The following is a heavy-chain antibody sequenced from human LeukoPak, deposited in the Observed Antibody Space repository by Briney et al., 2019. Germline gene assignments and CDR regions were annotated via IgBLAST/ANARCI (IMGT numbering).Heavy chain of an antibody. Sequence: GGSLRLSCAASGFTFSNAWMSWVRQAPGKGLEWVGRIKSQTDGGTTDYAAPVKGRFTISRDDSKNTLYLQMNSLKTEDTAVYYCTTDRKYYYDSSVYYSRFDYWGQGTLVTISS. CDR3: TTDRKYYYDSSVYYSRFDY. CDR1: GFTFSNAW. V-gene: IGHV3-15*01. CDR2: IKSQTDGGTT. D-gene: IGHD3-22*01. J-gene: IGHJ4*02.